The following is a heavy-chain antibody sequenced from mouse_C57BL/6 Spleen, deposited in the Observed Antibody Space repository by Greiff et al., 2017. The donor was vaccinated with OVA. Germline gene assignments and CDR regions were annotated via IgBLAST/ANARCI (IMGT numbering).Heavy chain of an antibody. CDR2: IYPRDGST. J-gene: IGHJ4*01. V-gene: IGHV1-78*01. CDR3: SRSGDYDSYAMDY. CDR1: GYTFTDHT. D-gene: IGHD2-4*01. Sequence: VKLQESDAELVKPGASVKISCKVSGYTFTDHTIHWMKQRPEQGLEWIGYIYPRDGSTKYNEKFKGKATLTADKSSSTAYMQLNSLTSEDSAVYFCSRSGDYDSYAMDYWGQGTSVTVSS.